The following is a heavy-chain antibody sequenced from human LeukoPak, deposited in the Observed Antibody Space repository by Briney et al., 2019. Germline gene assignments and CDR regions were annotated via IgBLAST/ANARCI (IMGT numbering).Heavy chain of an antibody. V-gene: IGHV4-39*01. CDR2: IYYSGST. D-gene: IGHD6-13*01. CDR1: GGSISSSSYY. CDR3: ARARVAAAGPFDY. J-gene: IGHJ4*02. Sequence: NPSETLSLTCTVSGGSISSSSYYWGWIRQPPGKGLEWIGSIYYSGSTYYNPSLKSRVTISVDTSKNQFSLKLSSVTAADTAVYYCARARVAAAGPFDYWGQGTLVTVSS.